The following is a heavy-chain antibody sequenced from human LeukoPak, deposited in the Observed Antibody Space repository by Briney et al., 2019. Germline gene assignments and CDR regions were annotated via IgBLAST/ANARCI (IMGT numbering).Heavy chain of an antibody. J-gene: IGHJ4*02. CDR2: IYHSGST. CDR1: GYSISSGYY. Sequence: SETLSLTCTVSGYSISSGYYWGWIRQPPGKGLEWIGSIYHSGSTYYNPSLKSRVTISVDTSKNQFSLKLSSVTAADTAVYYCARDGDYYDSRDFDYWGQGTLVTVSS. D-gene: IGHD3-22*01. V-gene: IGHV4-38-2*02. CDR3: ARDGDYYDSRDFDY.